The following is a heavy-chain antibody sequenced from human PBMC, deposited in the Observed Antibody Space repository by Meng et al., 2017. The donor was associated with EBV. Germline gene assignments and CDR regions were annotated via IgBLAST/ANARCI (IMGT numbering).Heavy chain of an antibody. Sequence: QVKLVDSGAEVKKPCSSVKVSCKASGGTFSSYAISWVRQATGQGLEWMGGIIPIFGTANYAQKFQGRVTITADKSTSTAYMELSSLRSEDTAVYYCARAEIAAAGRLDYWGQGTLVTVSS. CDR3: ARAEIAAAGRLDY. CDR1: GGTFSSYA. D-gene: IGHD6-13*01. J-gene: IGHJ4*02. CDR2: IIPIFGTA. V-gene: IGHV1-69*06.